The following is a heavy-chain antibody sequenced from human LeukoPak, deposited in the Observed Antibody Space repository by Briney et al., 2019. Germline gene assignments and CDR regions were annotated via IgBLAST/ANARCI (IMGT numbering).Heavy chain of an antibody. V-gene: IGHV4-31*03. CDR1: GGSISSGGYY. CDR3: AREQDHQLLSGRWFDP. CDR2: IYYSGST. D-gene: IGHD2-2*01. Sequence: PSETLSLTCTVSGGSISSGGYYWSWIRQHPGKGLEWIGYIYYSGSTYYNPSLKSRVTISVDTSKNQFSLKLSSVTAADTAVYYCAREQDHQLLSGRWFDPWGQGTLVTVPS. J-gene: IGHJ5*02.